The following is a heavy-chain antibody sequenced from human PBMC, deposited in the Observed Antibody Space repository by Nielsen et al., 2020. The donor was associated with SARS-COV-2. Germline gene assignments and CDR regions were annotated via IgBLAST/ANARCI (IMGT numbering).Heavy chain of an antibody. V-gene: IGHV3-21*01. Sequence: GESLKISCAASGFTFSDYYMNWVRQAPGKGLEWVSSISSSSSYIYYADSVKGRFTISRDNAKNSLYLQMNSLRAEDTAVYYCARDKTIYYDSSGYIWFDPWGQGTLVTVSS. J-gene: IGHJ5*02. CDR1: GFTFSDYY. D-gene: IGHD3-22*01. CDR3: ARDKTIYYDSSGYIWFDP. CDR2: ISSSSSYI.